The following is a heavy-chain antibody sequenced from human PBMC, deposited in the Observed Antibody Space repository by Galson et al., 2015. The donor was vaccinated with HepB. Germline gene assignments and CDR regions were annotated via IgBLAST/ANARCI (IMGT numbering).Heavy chain of an antibody. V-gene: IGHV4-34*01. CDR2: INHSGST. J-gene: IGHJ4*02. D-gene: IGHD4-17*01. CDR1: GGSFSGYY. Sequence: SETLSLTCAVYGGSFSGYYWSWIRQPPGKGLEWIGEINHSGSTNYNPSLKSRVTISVDTSKNQFSLKLSSVTAADTAVYYCARGGPPLRLGKNYFDYWGQGTLVTVSS. CDR3: ARGGPPLRLGKNYFDY.